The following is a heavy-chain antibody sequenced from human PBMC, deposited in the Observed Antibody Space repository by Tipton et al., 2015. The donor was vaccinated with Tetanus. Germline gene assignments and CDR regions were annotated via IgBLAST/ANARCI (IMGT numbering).Heavy chain of an antibody. CDR1: GGSFSGYY. D-gene: IGHD5-12*01. J-gene: IGHJ4*02. CDR3: ARELYSGYDPD. Sequence: TLSLTCAVYGGSFSGYYWSWIRQPPGKGLEWIGEINHSGSTNYNPSLKSRVTISVDTSKNQFSLKLSSVTAADTAVYYCARELYSGYDPDWGQGTLVTVSS. CDR2: INHSGST. V-gene: IGHV4-34*01.